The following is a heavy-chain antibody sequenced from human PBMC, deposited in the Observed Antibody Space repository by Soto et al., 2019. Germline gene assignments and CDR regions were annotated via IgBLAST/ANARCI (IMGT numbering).Heavy chain of an antibody. V-gene: IGHV3-7*03. Sequence: GGSLSLSCAASGFKFSDYWMSWVRQAPGKGLEWVGNIKHDTSEAHYADSVKGRFTITRDNIKNFLFLQMRDLRADDTASYYCARDGLLFSGPYRPSRFDYWGLGALVTVSS. CDR2: IKHDTSEA. D-gene: IGHD3-16*02. CDR3: ARDGLLFSGPYRPSRFDY. J-gene: IGHJ4*02. CDR1: GFKFSDYW.